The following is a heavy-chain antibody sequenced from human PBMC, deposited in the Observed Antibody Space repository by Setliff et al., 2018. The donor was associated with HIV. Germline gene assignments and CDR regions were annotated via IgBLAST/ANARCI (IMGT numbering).Heavy chain of an antibody. CDR1: GASLTSHY. V-gene: IGHV4-59*11. J-gene: IGHJ4*02. D-gene: IGHD4-17*01. CDR2: IYSTGST. CDR3: AKGAGFYGDYTFDY. Sequence: LSLTCTVSGASLTSHYWSWIRQSPGRELEWIGYIYSTGSTNYNPSLQSRVSISMDASKNKFSLKVTSVTSADTAVYYCAKGAGFYGDYTFDYWGQGKLVTVSS.